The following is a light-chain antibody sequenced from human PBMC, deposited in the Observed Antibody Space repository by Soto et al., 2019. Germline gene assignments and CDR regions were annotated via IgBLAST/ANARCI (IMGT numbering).Light chain of an antibody. CDR2: DAS. Sequence: ASVGDRVTITCRASQSVSSWLAWYQQKPGKAPKVLIYDASSLESGVPSRFSGSGSGTEFTLTISSLQPDDFATYYCQQYNRYWTFGQGTKV. V-gene: IGKV1-5*01. CDR3: QQYNRYWT. CDR1: QSVSSW. J-gene: IGKJ1*01.